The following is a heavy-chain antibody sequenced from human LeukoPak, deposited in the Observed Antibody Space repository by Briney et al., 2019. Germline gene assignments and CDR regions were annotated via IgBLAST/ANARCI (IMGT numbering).Heavy chain of an antibody. CDR2: IYYSGST. D-gene: IGHD1-7*01. V-gene: IGHV4-39*01. J-gene: IGHJ4*02. CDR3: ARHYRLELPSNYFDY. CDR1: GGSISSSSYY. Sequence: SETLSLTCTVSGGSISSSSYYWGWIRQPPGKGLEWIGSIYYSGSTYYNPSLKSRVTISVDTSKNQFSLKLSSVTAADTAVYYCARHYRLELPSNYFDYWGQGTLVTVSS.